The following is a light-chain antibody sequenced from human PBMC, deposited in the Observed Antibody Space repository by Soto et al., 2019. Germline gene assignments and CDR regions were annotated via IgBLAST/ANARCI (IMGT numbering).Light chain of an antibody. J-gene: IGKJ5*01. Sequence: IQLTQSPSSLSASVGDRFTITCRASQGIITRLAWYQQKPGKAPKLLIYAASTLQSGVPSRFSGSGSGTEFTLTISSLQPEDFATYYCQQLNSYPITFGQGTRLEIK. CDR1: QGIITR. CDR3: QQLNSYPIT. V-gene: IGKV1-9*01. CDR2: AAS.